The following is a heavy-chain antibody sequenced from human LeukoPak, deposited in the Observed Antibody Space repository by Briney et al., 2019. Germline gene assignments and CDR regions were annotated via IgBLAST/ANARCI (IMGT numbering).Heavy chain of an antibody. D-gene: IGHD4-23*01. V-gene: IGHV3-74*01. Sequence: GGSLRLSCAASGFTFSSYWMHWVRQAPGKGLVWVSRITSDGSITVYADSVKGRFTISRDNAKNTLFLQMNSLRAEDTAVYYCARGGDSTVDFDYWGQGSLVTVSS. J-gene: IGHJ4*02. CDR3: ARGGDSTVDFDY. CDR1: GFTFSSYW. CDR2: ITSDGSIT.